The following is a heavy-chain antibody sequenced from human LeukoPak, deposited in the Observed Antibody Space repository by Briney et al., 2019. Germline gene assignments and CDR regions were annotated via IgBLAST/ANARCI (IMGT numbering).Heavy chain of an antibody. V-gene: IGHV3-21*04. J-gene: IGHJ5*02. D-gene: IGHD3-10*01. Sequence: GGSLRLSCAASGFTFSSYTMNWVRQAPGKGLEWVSSISRNSDNIYYADSLKGRYTVSRDNAKNSLYLQMNSLRSDDTAVYYCARDPTYYFGSGSYSMDPWGQGTLVTVSS. CDR3: ARDPTYYFGSGSYSMDP. CDR1: GFTFSSYT. CDR2: ISRNSDNI.